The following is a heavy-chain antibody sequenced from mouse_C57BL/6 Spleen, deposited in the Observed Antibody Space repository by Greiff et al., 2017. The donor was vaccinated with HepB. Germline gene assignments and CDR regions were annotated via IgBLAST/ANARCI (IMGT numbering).Heavy chain of an antibody. CDR3: ARRGYDYSYWYFDV. CDR1: GYTFTDYY. J-gene: IGHJ1*03. D-gene: IGHD2-4*01. Sequence: EVQLQQSGPVLVKPGASVKMSCKASGYTFTDYYMNWVKQSHGKSLEWIGVINPYNGGTSYNQKFKGKATLTVDKSSSTAYMERNSLTSEDSAVYYCARRGYDYSYWYFDVWGTGTTVTVSS. V-gene: IGHV1-19*01. CDR2: INPYNGGT.